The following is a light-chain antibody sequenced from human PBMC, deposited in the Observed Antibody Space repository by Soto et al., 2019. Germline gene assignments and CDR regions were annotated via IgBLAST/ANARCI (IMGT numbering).Light chain of an antibody. CDR3: QQYNNSPQK. CDR2: GAS. V-gene: IGKV3-15*01. Sequence: DIVMTQSPATLSVSPGERATLSCRASQSVSSNFAWYQQKPGQAPRLLIYGASTRATGIPARFSGSGSGTEFTLTISSLQSEDFAVYYCQQYNNSPQKFGQGTKVEIK. CDR1: QSVSSN. J-gene: IGKJ1*01.